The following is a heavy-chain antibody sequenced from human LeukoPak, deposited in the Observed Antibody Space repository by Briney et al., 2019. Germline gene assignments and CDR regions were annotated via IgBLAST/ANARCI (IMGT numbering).Heavy chain of an antibody. J-gene: IGHJ4*02. CDR3: AGGGSGWSIAQ. V-gene: IGHV3-30*03. D-gene: IGHD6-19*01. Sequence: PGGSLRLSCVASGFPFSTYGMHWVRQAPGKGLEWVTVISYDGSNTYYADSVKGRFTISRDISKNMVYLQMNSLRSEDTAVYFCAGGGSGWSIAQWGQGTLVTVSS. CDR2: ISYDGSNT. CDR1: GFPFSTYG.